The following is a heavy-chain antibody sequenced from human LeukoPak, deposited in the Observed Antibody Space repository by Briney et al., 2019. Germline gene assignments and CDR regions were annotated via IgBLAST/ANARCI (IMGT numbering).Heavy chain of an antibody. D-gene: IGHD6-13*01. CDR2: IYTSGST. V-gene: IGHV4-61*02. CDR1: GGSINSGSYY. Sequence: SQTLSLTCTVSGGSINSGSYYWSWLRQPAGKGLEWVGRIYTSGSTNYNPSLKSRLTISIDTSKNQFSLSLSSVTAADTAVYYCARDNWSAAAGYYYYMDVWGKGTTVTVSS. J-gene: IGHJ6*03. CDR3: ARDNWSAAAGYYYYMDV.